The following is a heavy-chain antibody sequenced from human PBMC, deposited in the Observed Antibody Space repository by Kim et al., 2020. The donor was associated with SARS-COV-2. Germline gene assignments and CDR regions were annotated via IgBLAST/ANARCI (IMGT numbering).Heavy chain of an antibody. CDR2: IIPVFGTA. CDR1: GGTSRNYA. Sequence: SVKVSCKASGGTSRNYAISWVRQAPGQGLEWMGVIIPVFGTANYAQNFQDRLTITVDESRNTAYMELSSLRSDDTAVFYCAYTQDVVVVVAADYYFDYWGQGTLDTFSS. V-gene: IGHV1-69*13. D-gene: IGHD2-15*01. J-gene: IGHJ4*02. CDR3: AYTQDVVVVVAADYYFDY.